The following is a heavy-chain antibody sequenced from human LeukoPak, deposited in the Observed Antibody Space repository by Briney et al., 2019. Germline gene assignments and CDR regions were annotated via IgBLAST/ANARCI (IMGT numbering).Heavy chain of an antibody. V-gene: IGHV3-23*01. CDR2: ISGSGGST. J-gene: IGHJ4*02. Sequence: GGPLRLSCAASGFTFSSYAMSWVRQAPGKGLEWVSAISGSGGSTYYADSVKGRFTISRDNSKNTLYLQMNSLRAEDTAVYYCAKKGRQGWYYFDYWGQGTLVTVSS. D-gene: IGHD2-15*01. CDR1: GFTFSSYA. CDR3: AKKGRQGWYYFDY.